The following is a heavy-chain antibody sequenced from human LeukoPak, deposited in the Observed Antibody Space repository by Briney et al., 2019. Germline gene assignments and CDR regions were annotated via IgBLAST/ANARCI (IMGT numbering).Heavy chain of an antibody. V-gene: IGHV1-2*07. CDR2: INPYNGGT. Sequence: GASVKVSCKASGYTFTGYYIHWVRQAPGQGLEWVGWINPYNGGTNYAPKFRARVTMTRDTSISTAYMALSRLTSDDTAVYYCARGGKMAYYYHYMDVWDKGTTVTISS. CDR3: ARGGKMAYYYHYMDV. J-gene: IGHJ6*03. CDR1: GYTFTGYY. D-gene: IGHD2-8*01.